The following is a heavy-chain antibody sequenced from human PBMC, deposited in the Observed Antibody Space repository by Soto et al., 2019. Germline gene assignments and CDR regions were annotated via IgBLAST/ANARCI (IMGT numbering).Heavy chain of an antibody. V-gene: IGHV3-23*01. CDR2: ISDGGELT. Sequence: EVQLLESGGGLVQPGGSLRLSCAASGFTFRRRGMSWVRQAPGKGLEWVSSISDGGELTFYADSVKGRFTISRDDSKSTLYLELNGLRAEDTALYYCAKGRPVDGDVFDVWGQGTMVIVSS. J-gene: IGHJ3*01. CDR3: AKGRPVDGDVFDV. CDR1: GFTFRRRG.